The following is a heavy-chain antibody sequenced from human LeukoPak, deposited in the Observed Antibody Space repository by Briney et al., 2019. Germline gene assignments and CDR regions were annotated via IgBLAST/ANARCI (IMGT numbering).Heavy chain of an antibody. CDR3: ARSEVVAATRQPADY. Sequence: SVKVSCNASGGPFSSYAISWARQAPGQGLEWMGGIIPIFGTANYAQKFQGRVTITTDESTSTAYMGLSSLRSEDTSVYYCARSEVVAATRQPADYWGQGTLVTVSS. V-gene: IGHV1-69*05. D-gene: IGHD2-15*01. CDR1: GGPFSSYA. J-gene: IGHJ4*02. CDR2: IIPIFGTA.